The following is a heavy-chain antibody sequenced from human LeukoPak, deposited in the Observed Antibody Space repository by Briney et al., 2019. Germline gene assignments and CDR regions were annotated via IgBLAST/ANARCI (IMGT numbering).Heavy chain of an antibody. CDR1: GFTFSSYG. CDR3: AKDYDYDSSGPFDY. Sequence: GGSLRLSCAASGFTFSSYGMSWVRQAPGKGLEWVSAISGSGGSTYYADSVKGRFTISRDNSKNTLYLQMNSLRAEDTAVHYCAKDYDYDSSGPFDYWGQGTLVTVSS. J-gene: IGHJ4*02. V-gene: IGHV3-23*01. CDR2: ISGSGGST. D-gene: IGHD3-22*01.